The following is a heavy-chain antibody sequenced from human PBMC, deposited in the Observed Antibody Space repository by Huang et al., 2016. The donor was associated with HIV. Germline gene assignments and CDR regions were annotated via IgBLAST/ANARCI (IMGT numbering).Heavy chain of an antibody. J-gene: IGHJ6*03. D-gene: IGHD2-8*01. CDR2: IYNSRRN. CDR1: GGSISSSSYY. Sequence: QLQLQESGPGLVKPSETLSLTCTVSGGSISSSSYYWGWIRQPPGKGLDGIGSIYNSRRNYNHPALKRRVTISVDTYKRQVSLKLGSVTAADTDVYYGARVGYCTNGVGYKGYYYYYMDVWGKGTTVTVSS. V-gene: IGHV4-39*01. CDR3: ARVGYCTNGVGYKGYYYYYMDV.